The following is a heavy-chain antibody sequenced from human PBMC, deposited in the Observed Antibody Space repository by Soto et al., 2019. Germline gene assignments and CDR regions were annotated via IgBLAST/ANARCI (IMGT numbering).Heavy chain of an antibody. CDR1: GFTFSSYS. Sequence: GGSLRLSCAASGFTFSSYSMNWVRQAPGKGLEWVSSISSSSSYIYYADSVKGRFTISRDNAKNSLYLQMNSLRAEDTAVYYCARENCGGDCYSFDAFDIWGQGTMVTVSS. CDR3: ARENCGGDCYSFDAFDI. CDR2: ISSSSSYI. V-gene: IGHV3-21*01. D-gene: IGHD2-21*01. J-gene: IGHJ3*02.